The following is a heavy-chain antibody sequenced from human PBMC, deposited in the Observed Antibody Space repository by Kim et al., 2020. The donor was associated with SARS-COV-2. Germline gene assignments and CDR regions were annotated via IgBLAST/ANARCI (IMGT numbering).Heavy chain of an antibody. CDR1: GFTFSSHA. J-gene: IGHJ4*02. Sequence: GGSLRLSCAASGFTFSSHAMSWVRQPPGKGLEWVSAISGRGGSTYYADSVKGRLTISRDNSKNTLYLQMNSLRAEDTAVYYCAKDIGAGFTIFGVVTTFDYWGQGTLVTVSS. D-gene: IGHD3-3*01. V-gene: IGHV3-23*01. CDR2: ISGRGGST. CDR3: AKDIGAGFTIFGVVTTFDY.